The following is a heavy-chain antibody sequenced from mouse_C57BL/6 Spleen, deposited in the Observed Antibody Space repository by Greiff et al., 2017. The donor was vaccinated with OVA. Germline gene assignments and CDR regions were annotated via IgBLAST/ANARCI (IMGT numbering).Heavy chain of an antibody. J-gene: IGHJ1*03. CDR2: INPNNGGT. Sequence: VQLKESGPELVKPGASVKIPCKASGYTFTDYNMDWVKQSHGQSLEWIGDINPNNGGTIYNQKFKGKATLTVDKSSSTAYMELRSLTSEDTAVYYCARADYYYGSRWYFDVWGTGTTVTVSS. D-gene: IGHD1-1*01. CDR1: GYTFTDYN. V-gene: IGHV1-18*01. CDR3: ARADYYYGSRWYFDV.